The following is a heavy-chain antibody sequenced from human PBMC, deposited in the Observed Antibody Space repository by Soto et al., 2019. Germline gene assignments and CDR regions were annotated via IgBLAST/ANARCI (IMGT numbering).Heavy chain of an antibody. CDR3: ARDLSGYGDSAFDI. CDR1: GFTVSSNY. V-gene: IGHV3-53*01. D-gene: IGHD4-17*01. Sequence: EVQLVESGGGLIQPGGSLRLSCAASGFTVSSNYMSWVRQAPGKGLEWVSVIYSGGSTYYADSVKGRFTISRDNSKNTLYHQMNSVSAEDTAVYYCARDLSGYGDSAFDIWGQGTMVSVSS. CDR2: IYSGGST. J-gene: IGHJ3*02.